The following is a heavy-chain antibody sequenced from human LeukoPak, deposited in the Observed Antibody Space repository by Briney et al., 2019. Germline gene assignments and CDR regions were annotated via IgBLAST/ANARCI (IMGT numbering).Heavy chain of an antibody. CDR3: AREAGASIRPLDC. CDR2: ISNSGST. D-gene: IGHD1-26*01. Sequence: SETLSLTCTVSGGSISNYYWSWIRQPAGKGLEWIGRISNSGSTNYNLVHKSRVTMSVDTSKNQFSVRLSSVTAADTAMYYCAREAGASIRPLDCWGQGVLVSVSS. J-gene: IGHJ4*02. CDR1: GGSISNYY. V-gene: IGHV4-4*07.